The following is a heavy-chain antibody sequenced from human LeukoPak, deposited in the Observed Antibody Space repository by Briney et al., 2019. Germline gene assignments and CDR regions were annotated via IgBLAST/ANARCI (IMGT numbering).Heavy chain of an antibody. J-gene: IGHJ5*02. Sequence: MSSETLSLTCVVSGGSISSGGYSWSWIRQPPGKGLEWIGYISHGGSTYYNSSLKSRVTISLDRSKNQFSLKLSSVTAADTAVYYCARVQDYYDSSGYCYWFDPWGQGILVTVSS. D-gene: IGHD3-22*01. CDR2: ISHGGST. CDR1: GGSISSGGYS. V-gene: IGHV4-30-2*01. CDR3: ARVQDYYDSSGYCYWFDP.